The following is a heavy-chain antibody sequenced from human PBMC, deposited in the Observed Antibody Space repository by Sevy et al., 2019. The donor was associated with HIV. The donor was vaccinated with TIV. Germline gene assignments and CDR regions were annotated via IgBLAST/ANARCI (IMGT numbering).Heavy chain of an antibody. CDR3: ARDHITMVRAAKYYYYGMDV. Sequence: ASVKVSCKASGYTFTSYCMHWVRQAPGEGLEWMGVINPSGGSTSYAQKFQGRVTMTRDTSTSTVYMELSSLRSEDTAVYYCARDHITMVRAAKYYYYGMDVWGQGTTVTVSS. CDR1: GYTFTSYC. CDR2: INPSGGST. D-gene: IGHD3-10*01. V-gene: IGHV1-46*01. J-gene: IGHJ6*02.